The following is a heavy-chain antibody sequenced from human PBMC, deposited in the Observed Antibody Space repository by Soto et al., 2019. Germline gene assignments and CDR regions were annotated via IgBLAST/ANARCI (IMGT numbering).Heavy chain of an antibody. CDR3: ARDGDDYGDYGGGYYFDY. D-gene: IGHD4-17*01. J-gene: IGHJ4*02. CDR1: GFTFSSYA. V-gene: IGHV3-30-3*01. CDR2: ISYDGSNK. Sequence: QVQLVESGGGVVRPGRSLRLSCAASGFTFSSYAMHWVRQAPGKGLEWVAVISYDGSNKYYADSVKGRFTISRDNSKNTLYLQMNSLRAEDTAVYYCARDGDDYGDYGGGYYFDYWGQGTLVTVSS.